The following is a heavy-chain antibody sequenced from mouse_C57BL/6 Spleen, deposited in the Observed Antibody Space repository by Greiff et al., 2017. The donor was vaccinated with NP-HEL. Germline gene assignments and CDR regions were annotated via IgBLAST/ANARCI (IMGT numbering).Heavy chain of an antibody. J-gene: IGHJ2*01. CDR1: GYAFSSSG. CDR3: ARQLRLPYDY. CDR2: IYPGDGDT. V-gene: IGHV1-82*01. D-gene: IGHD3-2*02. Sequence: VQLQQSGPELVKPGASVKISCKASGYAFSSSGMTWVRQRPGKGLEWIGRIYPGDGDTNYNGSFKGKATLTADKDSSKAYMQLSSRTSKDSAVYFCARQLRLPYDYWGQGTTLTVSS.